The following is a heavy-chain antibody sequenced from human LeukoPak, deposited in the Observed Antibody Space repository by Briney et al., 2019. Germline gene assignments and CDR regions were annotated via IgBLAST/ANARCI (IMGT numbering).Heavy chain of an antibody. CDR1: GFSLTTSGVG. J-gene: IGHJ5*02. V-gene: IGHV2-5*02. CDR2: LYSDDDK. CDR3: AHLYHFGSRSYYNVWFDP. D-gene: IGHD3-10*01. Sequence: CGPTLVNPTQTLTLTCTFSGFSLTTSGVGVGWIRQPLRKALVWLAPLYSDDDKRYTPSLICRLTITKATSKYQVVLTTTTMDPLDTATYFCAHLYHFGSRSYYNVWFDPWGLGTLVTVS.